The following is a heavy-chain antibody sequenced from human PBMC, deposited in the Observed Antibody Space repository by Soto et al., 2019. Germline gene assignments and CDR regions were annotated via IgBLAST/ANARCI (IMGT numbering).Heavy chain of an antibody. D-gene: IGHD1-7*01. CDR2: ISSSGSTI. CDR1: GFTFSSYE. CDR3: ARDQGNWNYGYYFDY. J-gene: IGHJ4*02. V-gene: IGHV3-48*03. Sequence: EVQLVESGGGLVQPGGSLRLSCAASGFTFSSYEMNWVRQAPGKGLEWVSYISSSGSTIYYADSVKGRFTISRDNAKNSLYLQMNSLRAEDTAVYYCARDQGNWNYGYYFDYWGQGTLVTVSS.